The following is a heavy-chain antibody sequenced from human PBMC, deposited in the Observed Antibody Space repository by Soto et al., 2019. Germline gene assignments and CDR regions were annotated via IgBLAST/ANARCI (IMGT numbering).Heavy chain of an antibody. V-gene: IGHV4-34*01. D-gene: IGHD2-2*01. Sequence: SETLSLTCAVYGGSFIGYYWSWILQPPWKGLEWIGEINHSGSTNYNPSLKSRVTISVDTSKNQFSLKLSSVTAADTAVYYCARGQRGYCSSTSCYLYFQHWGQGTLVTVSS. CDR1: GGSFIGYY. J-gene: IGHJ1*01. CDR3: ARGQRGYCSSTSCYLYFQH. CDR2: INHSGST.